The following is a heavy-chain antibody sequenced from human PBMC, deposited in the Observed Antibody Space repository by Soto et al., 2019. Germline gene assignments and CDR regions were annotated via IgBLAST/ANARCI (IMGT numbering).Heavy chain of an antibody. CDR2: IYYSGST. Sequence: LTCTVSGGSISSGDYYWSWIRQPPGKGLEWIGYIYYSGSTYYNPSLKSRVTISVDTSKNQFSLKLSSVTAADTAVYYCARLVVPAANIDYWGQGTLVTVSS. CDR3: ARLVVPAANIDY. D-gene: IGHD2-2*01. CDR1: GGSISSGDYY. V-gene: IGHV4-30-4*01. J-gene: IGHJ4*02.